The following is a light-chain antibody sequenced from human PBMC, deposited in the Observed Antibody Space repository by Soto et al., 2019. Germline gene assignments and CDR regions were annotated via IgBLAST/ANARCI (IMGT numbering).Light chain of an antibody. CDR1: QSIGGY. V-gene: IGKV1-39*01. Sequence: DIQMTQSPSSLSASVGDRVTVTCRSSQSIGGYLKWYQQKPGKATKLLMHAASTLQSGVPSRFSGSGSGTDYTLTISSLQPEDFATYCCQQSYSNPFTFGPGTKVDIK. CDR3: QQSYSNPFT. J-gene: IGKJ3*01. CDR2: AAS.